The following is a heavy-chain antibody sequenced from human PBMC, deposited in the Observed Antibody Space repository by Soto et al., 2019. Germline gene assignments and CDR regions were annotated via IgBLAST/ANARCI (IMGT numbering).Heavy chain of an antibody. V-gene: IGHV3-23*01. CDR1: GFTFSSYA. CDR2: ISGSGGST. D-gene: IGHD3-3*01. Sequence: PGGSLRLSCAASGFTFSSYAMSWVRQAPGKGLEWVSAISGSGGSTYYADSVKGRFTISRDNSKNTLYLQMNSLRAEDTAVYHCAIFLWGITILGGMDVCGQGSTVPVSS. J-gene: IGHJ6*02. CDR3: AIFLWGITILGGMDV.